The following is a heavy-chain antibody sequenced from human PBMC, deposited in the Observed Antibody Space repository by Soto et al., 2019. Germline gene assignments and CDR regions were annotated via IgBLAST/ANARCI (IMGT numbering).Heavy chain of an antibody. D-gene: IGHD3-10*01. J-gene: IGHJ5*02. CDR2: IATYNSNK. V-gene: IGHV1-18*01. Sequence: HLVQSGPEVKKPGASVTVSCKTSGDTFTNFGLSWVRQAPGQGLELMGWIATYNSNKNYAQKFQGRLTVTTDKSTSTGYMELKSLEYDDTAVYYCARVLRGVVNWFDPWGQGTLVTVSS. CDR3: ARVLRGVVNWFDP. CDR1: GDTFTNFG.